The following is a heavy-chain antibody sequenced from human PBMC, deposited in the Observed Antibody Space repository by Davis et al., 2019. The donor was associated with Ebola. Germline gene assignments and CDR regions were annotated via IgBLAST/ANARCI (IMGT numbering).Heavy chain of an antibody. CDR3: ARDRPLDFFFGDYYGMDV. V-gene: IGHV3-21*01. Sequence: ETLSLTCAVSGGSISSSNWWSWVRQAPGKGLEWVSSISSDSDYIYYADSAKGRFTISRDNAKNSLYLQMNSLRAEDTAVYYCARDRPLDFFFGDYYGMDVWGQGTTVTVSS. D-gene: IGHD3-16*01. CDR2: ISSDSDYI. J-gene: IGHJ6*02. CDR1: GGSISSSN.